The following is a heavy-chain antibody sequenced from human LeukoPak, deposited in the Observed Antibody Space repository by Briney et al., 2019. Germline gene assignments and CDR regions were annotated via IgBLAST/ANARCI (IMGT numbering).Heavy chain of an antibody. V-gene: IGHV3-74*01. CDR2: IRSDGSST. Sequence: PGGSLRLSCVASGFTFTGNGHWGRHAPGEGGVWVSLIRSDGSSTSYADSVKGRFTISRDSAKNTLYLQINTLRVEDTAVYYCSPICAGYWGQGTLVTVSS. J-gene: IGHJ4*02. D-gene: IGHD3-3*01. CDR1: GFTFTGNG. CDR3: SPICAGY.